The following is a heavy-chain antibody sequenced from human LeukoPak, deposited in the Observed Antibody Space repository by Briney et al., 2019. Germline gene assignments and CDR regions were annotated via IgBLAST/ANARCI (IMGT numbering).Heavy chain of an antibody. Sequence: GASVKVSCKASGYAFTGYYMHWVRQAPGQGLEWMGWINPNSGGTNYAQKFQSRVTMTRDASISTAYMELSRLRSDDTAVYYCARGLGANGYSGYGYWGQGTLVTVSS. CDR1: GYAFTGYY. V-gene: IGHV1-2*02. D-gene: IGHD5-12*01. J-gene: IGHJ4*02. CDR3: ARGLGANGYSGYGY. CDR2: INPNSGGT.